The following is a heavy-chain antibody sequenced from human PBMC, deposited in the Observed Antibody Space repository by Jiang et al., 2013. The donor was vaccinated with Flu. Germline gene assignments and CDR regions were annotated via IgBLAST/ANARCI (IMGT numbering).Heavy chain of an antibody. CDR2: INTNTGNP. J-gene: IGHJ5*02. CDR1: GYTFTSYA. V-gene: IGHV7-4-1*01. Sequence: QSGSELKKPGASVKVSCKASGYTFTSYAMNWVRQAPGQGLEWMGWINTNTGNPTYAQGFTGRFVFSLDTSVSTAYLQICSLKAEDTAVYYCARDPLRITIFGVVSVGGNWFDPWGQGTLVTSPQ. D-gene: IGHD3-3*01. CDR3: ARDPLRITIFGVVSVGGNWFDP.